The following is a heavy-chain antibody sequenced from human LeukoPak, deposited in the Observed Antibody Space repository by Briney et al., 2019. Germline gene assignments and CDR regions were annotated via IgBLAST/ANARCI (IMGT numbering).Heavy chain of an antibody. D-gene: IGHD4-17*01. Sequence: SENLSLTCAVYGGSFSGYYWSWIRQPPGKGLEWIGEINHSGSTNYNPSLKSRVTISVDTSKNQFSLKLSSVTAADTAVYYCARGTMTTVTYYFDYWGQGTLVTVSS. CDR2: INHSGST. V-gene: IGHV4-34*01. J-gene: IGHJ4*02. CDR1: GGSFSGYY. CDR3: ARGTMTTVTYYFDY.